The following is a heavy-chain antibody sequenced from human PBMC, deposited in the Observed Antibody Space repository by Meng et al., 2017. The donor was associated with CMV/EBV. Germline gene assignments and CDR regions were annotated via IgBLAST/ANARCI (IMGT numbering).Heavy chain of an antibody. Sequence: GSVRSGSYYWTWTRQPPGKGLEWIGYAYYNGGTNYSPSLKSRVTILIDASKNQFSLELTSVTAADTAVYYCARGHDFWGGYYLFDPWGQGTLVTVSS. J-gene: IGHJ5*02. D-gene: IGHD3-3*01. V-gene: IGHV4-61*01. CDR2: AYYNGGT. CDR3: ARGHDFWGGYYLFDP. CDR1: GSVRSGSYY.